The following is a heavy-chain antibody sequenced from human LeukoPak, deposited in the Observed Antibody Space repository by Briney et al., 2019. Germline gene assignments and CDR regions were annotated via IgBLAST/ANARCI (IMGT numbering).Heavy chain of an antibody. CDR3: ARVSHAGAFDI. Sequence: SGTLSLTCAVSGGSISSSSWWSWVRQPPGKGLEWIGEIFHSGSTNYNPSLKSRVTISVDKSKNQFSLNLSSVTAADTAVYYCARVSHAGAFDIWGQGTMVTVSS. V-gene: IGHV4-4*02. CDR1: GGSISSSSW. J-gene: IGHJ3*02. CDR2: IFHSGST.